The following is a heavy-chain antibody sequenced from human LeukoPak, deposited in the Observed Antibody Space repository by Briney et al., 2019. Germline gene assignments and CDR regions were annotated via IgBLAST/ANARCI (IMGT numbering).Heavy chain of an antibody. CDR1: GFTVSSNC. V-gene: IGHV3-53*01. Sequence: GGSLRLSCAASGFTVSSNCMSWVRQAPGKGLEWVSVIYSGGSTYYAASVKGRFTISRDNSKNTVYLQMNSLRAEDTAVYYCARDLNYDSAYWGQGTLVTVSS. CDR3: ARDLNYDSAY. D-gene: IGHD3-22*01. CDR2: IYSGGST. J-gene: IGHJ4*02.